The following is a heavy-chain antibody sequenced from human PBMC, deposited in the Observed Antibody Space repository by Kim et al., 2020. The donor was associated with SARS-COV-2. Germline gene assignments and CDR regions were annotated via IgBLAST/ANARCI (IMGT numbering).Heavy chain of an antibody. D-gene: IGHD2-2*01. J-gene: IGHJ3*02. CDR3: AREVVPEATAFDI. Sequence: SETLSLTCTVSGGSISSGDYYWSWIRQPPGKGLEWIGYIYYSGSTYYNPSLKSRVTISVDTSKNQFSLKLSSVTAADTAVYYCAREVVPEATAFDIWGQGTMVTVSS. CDR2: IYYSGST. V-gene: IGHV4-30-4*01. CDR1: GGSISSGDYY.